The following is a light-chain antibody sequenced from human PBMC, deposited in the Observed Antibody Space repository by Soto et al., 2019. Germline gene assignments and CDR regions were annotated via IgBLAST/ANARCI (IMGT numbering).Light chain of an antibody. Sequence: DIQMTQSPSSLSASVRVRVTISCRASQSISSSLNWYQQKPGKAPKLLIYAASTLQSGVPSRFSGSGSVTEFTLTISSLQPEDFGSYYCQQTYSTPHTFGQGTKLEIK. CDR1: QSISSS. J-gene: IGKJ2*01. CDR2: AAS. V-gene: IGKV1-39*01. CDR3: QQTYSTPHT.